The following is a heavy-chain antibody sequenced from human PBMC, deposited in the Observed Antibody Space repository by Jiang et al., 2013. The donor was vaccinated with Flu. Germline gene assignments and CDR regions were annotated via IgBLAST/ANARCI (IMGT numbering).Heavy chain of an antibody. D-gene: IGHD3-22*01. CDR3: VRVGYYDSRDYSTDGFDI. Sequence: GRIKPITDGGTTEYGAPVKGRFSLSRDESKTSLYLQMNSLKTEDTAVYYCVRVGYYDSRDYSTDGFDIWGQGTMVTVSS. V-gene: IGHV3-15*01. CDR2: IKPITDGGTT. J-gene: IGHJ3*02.